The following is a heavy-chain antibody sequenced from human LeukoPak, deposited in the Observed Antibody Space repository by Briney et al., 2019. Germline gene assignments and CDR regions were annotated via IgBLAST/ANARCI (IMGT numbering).Heavy chain of an antibody. Sequence: ASVKVSCKASGYTFPDYFMHWVRQAPGQGLAWMGWINPNCGVTYYSQKFQGRVSMTRDTSISTAYMEVSRLRSDDSALYYCARLSTPNLYYFDYWGQGTLVTVSS. CDR1: GYTFPDYF. CDR2: INPNCGVT. V-gene: IGHV1-2*02. CDR3: ARLSTPNLYYFDY. J-gene: IGHJ4*02. D-gene: IGHD3-16*02.